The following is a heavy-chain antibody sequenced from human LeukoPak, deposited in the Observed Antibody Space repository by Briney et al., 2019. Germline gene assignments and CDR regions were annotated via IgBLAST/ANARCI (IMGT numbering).Heavy chain of an antibody. J-gene: IGHJ5*02. D-gene: IGHD2-21*02. CDR3: ARARHEMAAIRWFDP. Sequence: SETLSLTCTVSGGSISSSSYYWGWIRQPPGKGLEWIGSIYYSGSTYYNPSLKSRVTISVDTSKNQSSLKLSSVTAADTAVYCCARARHEMAAIRWFDPWGQGTLVTVSS. CDR2: IYYSGST. CDR1: GGSISSSSYY. V-gene: IGHV4-39*07.